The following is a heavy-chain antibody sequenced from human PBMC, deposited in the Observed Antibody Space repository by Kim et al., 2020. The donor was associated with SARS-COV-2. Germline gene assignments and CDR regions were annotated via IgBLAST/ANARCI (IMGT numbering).Heavy chain of an antibody. CDR3: ARSGAIGEDTAMARY. Sequence: QKFQGRVTITRDTSASTAYMELSSLRSEDTAVYYCARSGAIGEDTAMARYWGQGSLVTVSS. V-gene: IGHV1-3*01. D-gene: IGHD5-18*01. J-gene: IGHJ4*02.